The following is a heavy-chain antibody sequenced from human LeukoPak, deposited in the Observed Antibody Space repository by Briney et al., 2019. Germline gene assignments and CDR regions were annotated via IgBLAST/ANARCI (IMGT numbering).Heavy chain of an antibody. V-gene: IGHV3-11*01. CDR1: GFTFSDYY. J-gene: IGHJ4*02. D-gene: IGHD2/OR15-2a*01. CDR3: TRALNIAHY. CDR2: ISGSGSAI. Sequence: PGGSLRLSCVASGFTFSDYYMSRIRRAPGKGLEWVSYISGSGSAIYYADSVKGRFTISRDNAKNSLYLQMNSLRAEDTAVYYCTRALNIAHYWGQGALVTVSS.